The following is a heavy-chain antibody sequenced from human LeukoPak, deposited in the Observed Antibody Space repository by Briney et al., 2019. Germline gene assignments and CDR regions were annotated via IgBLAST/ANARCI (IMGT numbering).Heavy chain of an antibody. CDR3: ARRAREFDY. J-gene: IGHJ4*02. V-gene: IGHV4-59*01. CDR1: GDSFTSYY. CDR2: IFHTGDV. Sequence: SETLSLTCTVSGDSFTSYYWSWIRQPPGKGLECIGYIFHTGDVNYNPSLRGRVTMSLDTSTDQFSLKMSSMTAADTAVYYCARRAREFDYWGKGVLVTVSS.